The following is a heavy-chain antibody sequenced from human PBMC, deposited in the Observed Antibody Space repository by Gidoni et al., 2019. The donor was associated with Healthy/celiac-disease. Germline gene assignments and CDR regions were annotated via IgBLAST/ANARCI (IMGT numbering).Heavy chain of an antibody. CDR2: IYYSGST. V-gene: IGHV4-61*01. D-gene: IGHD2-2*01. Sequence: VQLQESGPGLVKPSETLSLTCPVPGGSVSSGSYYWSWIRQPPGKGLEWIGYIYYSGSTNYNPSLKSRVTISVDTSKNQFSLKLSSVTAADTAVYYCARVRPALLSSSFDYWGQGTLVTVSS. CDR1: GGSVSSGSYY. J-gene: IGHJ4*02. CDR3: ARVRPALLSSSFDY.